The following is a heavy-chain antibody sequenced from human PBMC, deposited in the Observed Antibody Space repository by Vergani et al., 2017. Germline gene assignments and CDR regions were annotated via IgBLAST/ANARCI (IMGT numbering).Heavy chain of an antibody. CDR2: LNKDGTTT. J-gene: IGHJ4*02. D-gene: IGHD3-10*01. CDR3: VAEGNAGSLVY. Sequence: EVQMVESGGGVVQPGGSLRLSCVTSGFTFSNYWMYWVRQVPGKGLLWVSRLNKDGTTTTYADSVRGRFTASRDNADNTLHLQMNSLRVDDTAIYFCVAEGNAGSLVYWGQGTLVTVSS. V-gene: IGHV3-74*03. CDR1: GFTFSNYW.